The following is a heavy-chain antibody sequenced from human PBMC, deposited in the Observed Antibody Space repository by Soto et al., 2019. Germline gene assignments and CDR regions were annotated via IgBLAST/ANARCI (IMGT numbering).Heavy chain of an antibody. D-gene: IGHD3-10*01. J-gene: IGHJ6*02. V-gene: IGHV1-58*01. CDR1: GFTFTSSA. CDR2: IVVGSGNT. Sequence: SVKVSCKASGFTFTSSAVQWVRQARGQRPEWIGWIVVGSGNTNYAQKFQERVTITRDMSTSTAYMELSSLRSEDTAVYYCAAAAAYYYGSGSYGYYYYYGMDVWGQGTTVTVSS. CDR3: AAAAAYYYGSGSYGYYYYYGMDV.